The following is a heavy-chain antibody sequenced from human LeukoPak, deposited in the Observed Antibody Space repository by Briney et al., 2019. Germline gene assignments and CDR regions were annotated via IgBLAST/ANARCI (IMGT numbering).Heavy chain of an antibody. CDR2: ISSSSSYI. D-gene: IGHD3-16*01. J-gene: IGHJ4*02. CDR3: ARDWGILIDY. V-gene: IGHV3-21*01. CDR1: GFTFSSYS. Sequence: GESLRLSCAASGFTFSSYSMNWVRQAPGKGLEWVSSISSSSSYIYYADSVKGRFTISRDNAKNSLYLQMNSLRAEDTAVYYCARDWGILIDYWGQGTLVTVSS.